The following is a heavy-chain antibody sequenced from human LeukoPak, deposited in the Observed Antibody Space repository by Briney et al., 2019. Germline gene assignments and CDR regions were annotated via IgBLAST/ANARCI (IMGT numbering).Heavy chain of an antibody. CDR3: ATVPYCSSTSCYKGAFDI. Sequence: GSVKVSCKVSGYTLTELSMHWVRQAPGKGLEWMGGFDPEDGETIYAQKFQGRVTMTEDTSTDTAYMELSSLRSEDTAVYYCATVPYCSSTSCYKGAFDIWGQGTMVTVSS. D-gene: IGHD2-2*02. CDR2: FDPEDGET. V-gene: IGHV1-24*01. CDR1: GYTLTELS. J-gene: IGHJ3*02.